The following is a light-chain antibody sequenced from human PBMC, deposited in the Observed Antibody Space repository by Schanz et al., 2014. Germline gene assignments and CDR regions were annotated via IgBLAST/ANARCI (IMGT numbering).Light chain of an antibody. CDR3: NSLTDRTTPFV. CDR2: TSD. Sequence: QSVLTQPPSASGTPGQRVTISCSGSSSNIGSNPVNWYQQLPRAAPTLLIYTSDQRPSGVPDRFSGSKSGTSASLAISGLQAEDEADYYCNSLTDRTTPFVFGTGTKLTVL. J-gene: IGLJ1*01. CDR1: SSNIGSNP. V-gene: IGLV1-44*01.